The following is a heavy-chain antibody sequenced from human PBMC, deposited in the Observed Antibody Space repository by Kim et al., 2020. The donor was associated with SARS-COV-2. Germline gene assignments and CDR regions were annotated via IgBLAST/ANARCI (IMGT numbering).Heavy chain of an antibody. CDR2: ISNDGSSK. CDR1: GLIFSSYG. D-gene: IGHD4-17*01. CDR3: AKVVTTVRNGMDV. J-gene: IGHJ6*02. Sequence: GGSLRLSCAASGLIFSSYGMHWVRQAPGKGLEWVAVISNDGSSKYYGDSVKGRFTISRDNSKNTLYVQMNSLRAEDTAVYYCAKVVTTVRNGMDVWGQGTTLTVSS. V-gene: IGHV3-30*18.